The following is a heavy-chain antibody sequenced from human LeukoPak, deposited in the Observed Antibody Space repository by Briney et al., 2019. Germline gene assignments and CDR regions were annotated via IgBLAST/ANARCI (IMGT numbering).Heavy chain of an antibody. Sequence: PGRSLRLSCAASGFTFSSYGMHWVRQAPGKGLEWVAVIWYDGRNEFYADSLKGRFTISRDNSKNTLYLQMNSLRAEDTAVYYCARVNRGDAFDIWGQGTLVTVSS. CDR2: IWYDGRNE. J-gene: IGHJ3*02. CDR3: ARVNRGDAFDI. V-gene: IGHV3-33*01. CDR1: GFTFSSYG. D-gene: IGHD3-16*02.